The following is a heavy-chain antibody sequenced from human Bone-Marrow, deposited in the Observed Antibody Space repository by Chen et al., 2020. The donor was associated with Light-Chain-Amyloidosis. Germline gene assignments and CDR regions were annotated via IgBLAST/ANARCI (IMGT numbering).Heavy chain of an antibody. CDR1: GYTFPNYW. D-gene: IGHD5-12*01. CDR3: ARRRDGYNFDY. V-gene: IGHV5-51*01. Sequence: EVQLEQSGPEVKKPGESLKISCKGSGYTFPNYWIGWVRQLPGKGLEWMGGIYPDDSDARYSPTFEDQVTISADKSITTAYLQWRSLKASDTAMYYCARRRDGYNFDYWGQGTLVTVSS. J-gene: IGHJ4*02. CDR2: IYPDDSDA.